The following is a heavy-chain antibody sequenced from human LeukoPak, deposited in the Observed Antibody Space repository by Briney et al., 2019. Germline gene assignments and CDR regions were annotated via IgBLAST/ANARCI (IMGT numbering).Heavy chain of an antibody. J-gene: IGHJ4*02. CDR2: ISAYNGNT. CDR1: GYTFTSYG. CDR3: ARALYDYVWGSYVDY. Sequence: ASVKVSCKASGYTFTSYGISWVRQAPGQGLEWMGWISAYNGNTNYAQKLQGRVTMTTDTSTSIAYMELRSLRSDDTAVYYCARALYDYVWGSYVDYWGQGTLVTVSS. D-gene: IGHD3-16*01. V-gene: IGHV1-18*04.